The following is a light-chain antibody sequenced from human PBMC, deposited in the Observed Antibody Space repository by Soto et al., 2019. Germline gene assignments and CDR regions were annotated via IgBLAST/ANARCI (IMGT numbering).Light chain of an antibody. CDR2: EVI. V-gene: IGLV2-14*01. J-gene: IGLJ1*01. CDR1: SGDIGSYNR. CDR3: SSYTNINTRACV. Sequence: QSALTQPASVSGSPGQSITISCTGTSGDIGSYNRVSWYQQHPGKAPKLIIYEVIDRPSGVSNRFSGSKSGNTASLTISGLQAEDEAEYYCSSYTNINTRACVFGTGTKV.